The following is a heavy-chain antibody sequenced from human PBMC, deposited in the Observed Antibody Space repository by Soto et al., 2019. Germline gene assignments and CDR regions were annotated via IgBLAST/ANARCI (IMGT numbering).Heavy chain of an antibody. D-gene: IGHD1-1*01. CDR1: GGSISSGDYS. Sequence: SETLSLTCAVSGGSISSGDYSWSWIRQPPGKGLEWIGYIYHSGSTYYNPSLKSRVTISVDRSKNQFSLKLSSVTAADTAVYYCARGGNDLIYYYYGMDVWGQGTTVTVSS. J-gene: IGHJ6*02. V-gene: IGHV4-30-2*01. CDR2: IYHSGST. CDR3: ARGGNDLIYYYYGMDV.